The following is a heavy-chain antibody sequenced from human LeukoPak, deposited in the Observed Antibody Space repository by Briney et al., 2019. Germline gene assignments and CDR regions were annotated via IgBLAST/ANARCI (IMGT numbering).Heavy chain of an antibody. Sequence: PSETLSLTCTVSGGSISSDYWNWIRQPPGKGLEWIGYIGYSGSTNYNPSLKSRVTISIDTSRNQFSLKLSSVTAADTAIYYCATKQTYSYGMDVWGQGTTVTVSS. J-gene: IGHJ6*02. CDR2: IGYSGST. V-gene: IGHV4-59*08. CDR1: GGSISSDY. CDR3: ATKQTYSYGMDV. D-gene: IGHD6-13*01.